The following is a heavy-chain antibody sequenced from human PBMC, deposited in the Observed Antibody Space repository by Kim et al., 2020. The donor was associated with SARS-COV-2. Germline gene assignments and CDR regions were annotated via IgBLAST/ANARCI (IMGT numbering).Heavy chain of an antibody. V-gene: IGHV4-31*02. CDR3: ARGDFDWSSGFDY. J-gene: IGHJ4*02. D-gene: IGHD3-9*01. Sequence: YNPSLKSRVTISVDTSKNQFSLKLSSVTAADTAVYYCARGDFDWSSGFDYWGQGTLVTVSS.